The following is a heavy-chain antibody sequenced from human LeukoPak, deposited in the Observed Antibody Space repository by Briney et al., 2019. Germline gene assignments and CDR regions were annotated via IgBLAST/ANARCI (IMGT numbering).Heavy chain of an antibody. D-gene: IGHD5-12*01. CDR2: IYYSGST. J-gene: IGHJ4*02. CDR3: ARARGYGPYFDY. V-gene: IGHV4-39*07. CDR1: GGSISSSSYY. Sequence: SETLSLTCTVSGGSISSSSYYWGWIRQPPGKGLEWIGSIYYSGSTNYNPSLKSRVTISVDTSKNQFSLKLSSVTAADTAVCYCARARGYGPYFDYWGQGTLVTVSS.